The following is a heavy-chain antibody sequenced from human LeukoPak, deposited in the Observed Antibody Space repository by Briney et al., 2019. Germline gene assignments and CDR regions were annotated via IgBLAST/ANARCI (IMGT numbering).Heavy chain of an antibody. J-gene: IGHJ5*02. V-gene: IGHV4-4*07. CDR3: ARGDYGDMNWCDP. CDR1: RASISDNY. Sequence: SETLSLTCTVSRASISDNYWSWSRQPAGKALEWIGRTYTSGDTNYNPSLKSRASVSVDTSKNQFYLSLRYVTAADTAVYYCARGDYGDMNWCDPWGQGTLVTVSS. D-gene: IGHD4-17*01. CDR2: TYTSGDT.